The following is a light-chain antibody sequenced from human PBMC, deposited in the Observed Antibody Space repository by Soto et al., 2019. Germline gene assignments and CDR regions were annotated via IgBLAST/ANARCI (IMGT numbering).Light chain of an antibody. Sequence: EVVMTQSPATLSVSPGERATLSCRASQSISSNLAWYQQKPGQAPRLLISGPSTRATGIPARFSGSGSGTEFPLTISSLQSEDFGVYYCQQYNNWPLTFGGGAKVDLK. J-gene: IGKJ4*01. CDR1: QSISSN. V-gene: IGKV3-15*01. CDR2: GPS. CDR3: QQYNNWPLT.